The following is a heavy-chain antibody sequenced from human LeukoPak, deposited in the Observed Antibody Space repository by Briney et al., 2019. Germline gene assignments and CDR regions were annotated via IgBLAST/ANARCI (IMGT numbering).Heavy chain of an antibody. CDR1: GGSFSGYY. CDR3: ARGLGYQLLLSCWFDP. V-gene: IGHV4-34*01. D-gene: IGHD2-2*01. J-gene: IGHJ5*02. Sequence: PSETLSLTCAVYGGSFSGYYWSWIRQPPGKGLEWIGEINHSGSTNYNPSLKSRVTISVDTSKNQFSLKLSSVTAADTAVYYCARGLGYQLLLSCWFDPWGQGTLVTVSS. CDR2: INHSGST.